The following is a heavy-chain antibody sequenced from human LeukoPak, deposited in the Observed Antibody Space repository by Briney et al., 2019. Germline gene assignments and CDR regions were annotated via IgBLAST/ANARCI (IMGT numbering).Heavy chain of an antibody. CDR3: AKSRGWLHGSAPMDV. J-gene: IGHJ6*04. CDR1: GFTFSSYG. V-gene: IGHV3-30*18. CDR2: ISYDGSNK. Sequence: GGSLRLSCAASGFTFSSYGMHWVRQAPGKGLEWVAVISYDGSNKYYADSVKGRFTISRDNSKNTLYLQMNSLRAEDTAVYYCAKSRGWLHGSAPMDVWGKGTTVTVSS. D-gene: IGHD3-10*01.